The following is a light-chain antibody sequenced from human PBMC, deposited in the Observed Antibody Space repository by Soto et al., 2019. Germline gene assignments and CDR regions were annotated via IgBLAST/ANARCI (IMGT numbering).Light chain of an antibody. V-gene: IGKV3-15*01. CDR3: QQYDNWPYT. CDR1: QSVSNT. CDR2: GAS. Sequence: EIVMTQSPATLSVSPGERATLSCRASQSVSNTLAWYQQKPGQAPSLLMYGASIRATGIPARFSGGGSGTKFTLTLSSLQSEDFADYYCQQYDNWPYTFGQGTKLEIQ. J-gene: IGKJ2*01.